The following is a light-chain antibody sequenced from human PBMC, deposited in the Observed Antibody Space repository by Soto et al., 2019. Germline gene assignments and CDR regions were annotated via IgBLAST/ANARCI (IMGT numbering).Light chain of an antibody. J-gene: IGKJ4*01. Sequence: EIVLTQSPATLSFSPGERATLSCRASQSVDKYLVWYQQKPGQAPRLLIYDASSRATGIPARFSGSGSGTEFTLTITSLEPEDFAVYYCQQRTNWPLTFGGGTKLEIK. CDR3: QQRTNWPLT. CDR1: QSVDKY. CDR2: DAS. V-gene: IGKV3-11*01.